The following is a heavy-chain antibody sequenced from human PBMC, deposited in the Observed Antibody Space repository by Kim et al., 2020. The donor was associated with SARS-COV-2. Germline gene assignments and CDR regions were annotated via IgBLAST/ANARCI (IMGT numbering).Heavy chain of an antibody. CDR2: IKQDGSEK. J-gene: IGHJ4*02. CDR3: ARDGLWELNCFDY. V-gene: IGHV3-7*03. CDR1: GFTFSSYW. D-gene: IGHD1-26*01. Sequence: GGSLRLSCAASGFTFSSYWMSWVRQAPGKGLEWVANIKQDGSEKYYVDSVKVRFTISRDNAKNSLYLQMNSLRAEDTAVYYCARDGLWELNCFDYWGQGTLVTVSS.